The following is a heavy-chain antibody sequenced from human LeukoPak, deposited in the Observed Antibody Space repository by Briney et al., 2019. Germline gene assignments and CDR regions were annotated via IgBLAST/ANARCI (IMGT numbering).Heavy chain of an antibody. V-gene: IGHV1-8*01. CDR2: MNPISGNT. Sequence: GASVKVSCKAPAYTFSTYDVAWVRQAPGQAPEWMGWMNPISGNTGCAKQFKGRVTMTSDASVNSAYMELSSLRFDDTAVYFCTTAVRYQLLLEYWGQGTLITVSS. J-gene: IGHJ4*02. D-gene: IGHD2-2*01. CDR3: TTAVRYQLLLEY. CDR1: AYTFSTYD.